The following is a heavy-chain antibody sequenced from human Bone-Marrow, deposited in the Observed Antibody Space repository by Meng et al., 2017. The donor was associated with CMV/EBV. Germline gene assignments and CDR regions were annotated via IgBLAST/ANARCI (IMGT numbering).Heavy chain of an antibody. CDR1: FRYYY. V-gene: IGHV3-11*01. Sequence: FRYYYVSWIHQAPGKGLEWVSYISSSGSTIYYADSVKGRFTISRDNAKNSLYLQMNSLRAEDTAVYYCAREMEYYYDSSGYSKGADYWGQGTLVTVSS. CDR2: ISSSGSTI. J-gene: IGHJ4*02. CDR3: AREMEYYYDSSGYSKGADY. D-gene: IGHD3-22*01.